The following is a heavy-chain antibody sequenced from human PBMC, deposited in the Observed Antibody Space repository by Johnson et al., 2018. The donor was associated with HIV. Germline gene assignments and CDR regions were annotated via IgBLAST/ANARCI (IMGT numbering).Heavy chain of an antibody. CDR2: IKEDGSQR. V-gene: IGHV3-7*01. J-gene: IGHJ3*02. CDR3: AGYHISGYYDDAFDI. D-gene: IGHD3-22*01. CDR1: GFIFSSYW. Sequence: VQLVESGGGLVQPGGSLRLSCAASGFIFSSYWMSWVRQAPGKGLECVANIKEDGSQRYYVDSVKGRFTISRDNAKNSLDLQMNSLRVEDTAVYFCAGYHISGYYDDAFDIWVQGTMVTVSS.